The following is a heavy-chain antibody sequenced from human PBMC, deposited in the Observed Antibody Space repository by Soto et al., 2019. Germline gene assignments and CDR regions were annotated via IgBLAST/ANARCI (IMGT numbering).Heavy chain of an antibody. CDR2: IYYSGST. J-gene: IGHJ4*02. CDR1: GGSISSYY. CDR3: ASTTKFNWNYYFDY. D-gene: IGHD1-7*01. Sequence: SETLSLTCTVSGGSISSYYWSWIRQPPGKGLEWIGYIYYSGSTNYNPSLKSRVTISVDTSKNQFSLKLSSVTAADTAVYYCASTTKFNWNYYFDYWGQGTLVTVSS. V-gene: IGHV4-59*01.